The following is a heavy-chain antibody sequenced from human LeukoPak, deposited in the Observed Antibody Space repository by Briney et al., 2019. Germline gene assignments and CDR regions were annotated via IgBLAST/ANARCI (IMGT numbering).Heavy chain of an antibody. CDR1: GFTLSSYG. D-gene: IGHD6-13*01. J-gene: IGHJ6*03. V-gene: IGHV3-30*02. CDR2: IRYDGSNK. CDR3: AKDVSSWYYYYYYMDV. Sequence: GGSLRLSCAASGFTLSSYGMHWVRQAPGKGLEWVAFIRYDGSNKYYADSVKGRFTISRDNSKNTLHLQMNSLRAEDTAVYYCAKDVSSWYYYYYYMDVWGKGTTVTISS.